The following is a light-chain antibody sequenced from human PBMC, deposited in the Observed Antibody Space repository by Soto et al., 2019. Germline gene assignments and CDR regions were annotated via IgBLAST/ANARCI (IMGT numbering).Light chain of an antibody. CDR1: QSVSSSY. V-gene: IGKV3-20*01. CDR3: QQYGSSPPKIT. CDR2: GAS. Sequence: EIVLTQSPGTLSLSPGERATLSCRASQSVSSSYLAWYQQKPGQAPRLLIYGASSRATAIPDRFSGSGSGTDFTLTISRLEPEDFAVYYCQQYGSSPPKITFGQGTRLEIK. J-gene: IGKJ5*01.